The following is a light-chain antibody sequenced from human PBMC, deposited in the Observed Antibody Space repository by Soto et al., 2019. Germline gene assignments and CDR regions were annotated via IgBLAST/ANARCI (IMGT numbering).Light chain of an antibody. Sequence: QLVLTQPPSVSGAPGQRVTISCTGSSSNIGAGYDVHWYQQLPGTAPKLLIYGNNNRPSGVPDRFSGSKSDTSASLAITELQPEDEADYYCQSYDSSLSAYVFGPGTKLTVL. CDR2: GNN. CDR3: QSYDSSLSAYV. CDR1: SSNIGAGYD. J-gene: IGLJ1*01. V-gene: IGLV1-40*01.